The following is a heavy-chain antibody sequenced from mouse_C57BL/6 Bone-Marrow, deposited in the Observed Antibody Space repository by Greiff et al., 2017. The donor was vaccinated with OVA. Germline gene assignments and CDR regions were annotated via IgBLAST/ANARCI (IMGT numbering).Heavy chain of an antibody. CDR3: ARARAVVDTFAY. V-gene: IGHV1-26*01. J-gene: IGHJ2*01. D-gene: IGHD1-1*01. CDR1: GYTFTDYY. Sequence: EVQLQQSGPELVKPGASVKISCKASGYTFTDYYMNWVQQSHGKSLEWIGAINPNNSGTSYNQKVKGKATLTVDKSYSTAYMELSSLTSEDSAVFFCARARAVVDTFAYWGQGTTLTVSS. CDR2: INPNNSGT.